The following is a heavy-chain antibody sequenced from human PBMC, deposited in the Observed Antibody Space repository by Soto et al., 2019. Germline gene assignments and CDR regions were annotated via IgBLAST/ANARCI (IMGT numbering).Heavy chain of an antibody. D-gene: IGHD2-2*03. CDR2: IYYSGST. CDR1: GGSISSYY. V-gene: IGHV4-59*08. CDR3: ARHESPKVGWFDY. J-gene: IGHJ4*02. Sequence: SVTLSLTCTVSGGSISSYYWSWIRQPPGKGLEWIGYIYYSGSTNYNPSLKSRVTISVDTSKNQFSLKLSSVTAADTAVYYCARHESPKVGWFDYWGQGTLVTVSS.